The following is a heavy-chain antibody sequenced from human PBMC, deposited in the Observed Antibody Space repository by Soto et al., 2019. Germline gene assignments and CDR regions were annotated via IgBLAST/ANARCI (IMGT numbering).Heavy chain of an antibody. D-gene: IGHD3-16*01. V-gene: IGHV1-18*01. J-gene: IGHJ4*02. CDR1: GYSFTNNE. CDR3: ARSVGGKGHTYMDN. Sequence: QVQLVQSGAEVREPGASVKVSCKTSGYSFTNNEVTWVRQAPGQGLEWMGWINPYKGDTDYAEKFQGRVTMTTDASTRTAHMELRNLRSDDTAVYYCARSVGGKGHTYMDNWGQGTLVTVSS. CDR2: INPYKGDT.